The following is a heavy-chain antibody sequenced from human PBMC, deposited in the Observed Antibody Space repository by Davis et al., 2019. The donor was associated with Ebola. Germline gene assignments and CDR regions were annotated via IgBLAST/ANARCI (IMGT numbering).Heavy chain of an antibody. V-gene: IGHV1-18*01. D-gene: IGHD3/OR15-3a*01. CDR3: ARDGFALESYYYYGMDV. CDR1: GYTFTSYG. Sequence: ASVKVSCKASGYTFTSYGISWVRQAPGQGLEWMGWISAYNGNTNYAQKLQGRVTMTTDTSTSTAYMVLRSLRSDDTAVYYCARDGFALESYYYYGMDVWGQGTTVTLS. CDR2: ISAYNGNT. J-gene: IGHJ6*02.